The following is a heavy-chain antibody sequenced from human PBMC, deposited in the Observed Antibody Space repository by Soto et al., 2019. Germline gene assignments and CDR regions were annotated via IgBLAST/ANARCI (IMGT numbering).Heavy chain of an antibody. V-gene: IGHV1-69*13. D-gene: IGHD4-17*01. CDR2: IIPIFGTA. CDR3: AREPDRYGDYVLRYYYYGMDV. Sequence: GVSVKVSSTASGGTFSIYAISWVRQAPGQGLEWMGGIIPIFGTANYAQKFQGRVTITADESTSTAYMVLSSLRSEDTAVYYCAREPDRYGDYVLRYYYYGMDVWGQGTTVTVSS. CDR1: GGTFSIYA. J-gene: IGHJ6*02.